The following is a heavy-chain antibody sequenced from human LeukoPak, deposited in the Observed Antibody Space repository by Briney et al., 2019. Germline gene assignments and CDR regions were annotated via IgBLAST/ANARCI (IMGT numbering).Heavy chain of an antibody. CDR1: GFTFSTYV. CDR3: ERGRIERRSMIGDY. D-gene: IGHD3-10*02. J-gene: IGHJ4*02. CDR2: MWHDGSIG. V-gene: IGHV3-33*01. Sequence: GGSLRLSCAESGFTFSTYVMHWVCQRPGKGLGWVAFMWHDGSIGYYEDSVKGRFTISRDSSKTSLYLQMNSLRVEDTAVYYCERGRIERRSMIGDYWGQGTLVTVSS.